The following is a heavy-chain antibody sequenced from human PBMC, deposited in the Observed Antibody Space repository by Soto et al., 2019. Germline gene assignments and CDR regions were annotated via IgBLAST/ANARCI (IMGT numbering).Heavy chain of an antibody. D-gene: IGHD1-26*01. V-gene: IGHV4-59*12. CDR2: VYYSGST. CDR1: GGSISSYY. J-gene: IGHJ5*02. CDR3: AEVGARGWFDP. Sequence: QVQLQESGPGLVKPSETLSLTCTVSGGSISSYYWSWIRQPPGKGLEWIGYVYYSGSTNYNPSLKSRVTRPEDPPKNQSAFKLGSAAAPATAVFYCAEVGARGWFDPGGRGTLVPFS.